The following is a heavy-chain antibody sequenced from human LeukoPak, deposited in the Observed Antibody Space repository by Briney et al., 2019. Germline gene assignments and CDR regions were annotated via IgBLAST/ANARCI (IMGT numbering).Heavy chain of an antibody. CDR2: NSDNGDRT. J-gene: IGHJ4*03. Sequence: PGATLRLSCAASGFTSHSYAMLWVPQAPGKGREWVSANSDNGDRTYYADSVKRRFTITRDNSKNTLYLQMNSLRAEDTAVYYCSTNYGYFGYWGQGTLGTGSS. D-gene: IGHD4-17*01. CDR3: STNYGYFGY. CDR1: GFTSHSYA. V-gene: IGHV3-23*01.